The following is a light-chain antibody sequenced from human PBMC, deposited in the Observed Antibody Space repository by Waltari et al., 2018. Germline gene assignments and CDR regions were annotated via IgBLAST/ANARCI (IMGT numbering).Light chain of an antibody. J-gene: IGKJ4*01. V-gene: IGKV1-13*02. CDR3: QQFNSYLAT. CDR2: DAS. Sequence: AIQLTQSPSSLSASVGDRVTITCRASQDISSALAWYQQKSGKAPKLLIYDASNLESGVPSRFSGSGSGTDFTLTISSLQPEDFATYYCQQFNSYLATFGGGAKVEIK. CDR1: QDISSA.